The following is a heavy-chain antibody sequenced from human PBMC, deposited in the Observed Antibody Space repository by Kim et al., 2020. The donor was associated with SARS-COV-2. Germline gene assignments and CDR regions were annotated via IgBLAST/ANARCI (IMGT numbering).Heavy chain of an antibody. V-gene: IGHV4-34*01. CDR3: ATRSAEARN. CDR2: INHSGST. Sequence: SETLSLTCAVYGGSFSTYYWSWIRHPPGKGLEWIGEINHSGSTNYNPSLKSRVTISVETSKNQSLLKLMTVTPADTAGNYWATRSAEARNCGQRTPVTVS. D-gene: IGHD6-13*01. J-gene: IGHJ4*02. CDR1: GGSFSTYY.